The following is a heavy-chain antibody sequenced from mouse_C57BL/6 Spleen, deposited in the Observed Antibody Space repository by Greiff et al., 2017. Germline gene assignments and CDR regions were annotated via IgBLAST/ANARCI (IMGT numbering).Heavy chain of an antibody. CDR1: GYTFTSYW. CDR2: IYPSDSET. J-gene: IGHJ4*01. CDR3: ARSGFYDYVLSAMDY. Sequence: VQLQQPGAELVRPLSSVKLSCKASGYTFTSYWMDWVKQRPGQGLEWIGNIYPSDSETHYNQKFKDKATLTVDKSSSTAYMQLSSLTSEDSAVYYCARSGFYDYVLSAMDYWCQGTSVTVSS. D-gene: IGHD2-4*01. V-gene: IGHV1-61*01.